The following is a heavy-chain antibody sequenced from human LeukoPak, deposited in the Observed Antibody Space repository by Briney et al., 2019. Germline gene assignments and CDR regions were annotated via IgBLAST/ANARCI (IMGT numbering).Heavy chain of an antibody. CDR3: ARVLNYYDSSGYYSLFDY. J-gene: IGHJ4*02. CDR2: INHSGST. D-gene: IGHD3-22*01. Sequence: SETLSLTCAVYGGSFSGYYWSWIRQPPGKGLEWIGEINHSGSTNYNPSLKSRVTISVDTSKNQFSLKLSSVTAADTAVYYCARVLNYYDSSGYYSLFDYWGQGTLVTVSS. V-gene: IGHV4-34*01. CDR1: GGSFSGYY.